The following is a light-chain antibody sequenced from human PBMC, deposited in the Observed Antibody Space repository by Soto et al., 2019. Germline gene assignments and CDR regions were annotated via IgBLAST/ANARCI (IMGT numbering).Light chain of an antibody. J-gene: IGKJ4*01. CDR3: QQRRNWSPT. CDR1: QSVSSY. CDR2: DAS. Sequence: EIVLTQSPATLSLSPGERATLSCRASQSVSSYLAWYQQKPGQPPRLLLYDASNRATGIPARFSGSGSETDLTLTISSLEPEDYAVYYCQQRRNWSPTFGGGTKVDIK. V-gene: IGKV3-11*01.